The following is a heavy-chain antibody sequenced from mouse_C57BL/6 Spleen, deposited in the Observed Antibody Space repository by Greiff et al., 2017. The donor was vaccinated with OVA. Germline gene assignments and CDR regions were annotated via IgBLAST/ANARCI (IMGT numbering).Heavy chain of an antibody. V-gene: IGHV1-54*01. J-gene: IGHJ2*01. Sequence: VQLQQSGAELVRPGTSVKVSCKASGYAFTNYLIEWVKQRPGQGLEWIGVINPGSGGTNYNEKFKGKATLTADKSSSTAYMQLSSLTSEDSAVYFCARSGIYYGPDYWGQGTTLTVSS. D-gene: IGHD2-1*01. CDR3: ARSGIYYGPDY. CDR2: INPGSGGT. CDR1: GYAFTNYL.